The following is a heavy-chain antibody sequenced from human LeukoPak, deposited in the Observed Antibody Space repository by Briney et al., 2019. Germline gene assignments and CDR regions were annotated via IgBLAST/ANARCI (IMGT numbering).Heavy chain of an antibody. J-gene: IGHJ5*02. CDR2: IKQDGSEK. V-gene: IGHV3-7*03. CDR3: ARDQSEAWFDP. Sequence: PGGSLRLSCAASGFTFNDYWMSWVRQAPGKGLEWVAKIKQDGSEKYSVDSVKGRFTISRDNAKNSLYLQMNSLRAEDTAVYYCARDQSEAWFDPWGQGTLVTVSS. CDR1: GFTFNDYW.